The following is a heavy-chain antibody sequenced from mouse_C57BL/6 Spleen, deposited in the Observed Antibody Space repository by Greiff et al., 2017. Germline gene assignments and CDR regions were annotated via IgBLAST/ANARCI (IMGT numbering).Heavy chain of an antibody. CDR3: ARRGLPRAMDY. Sequence: VKLQQPGAELVMPGASVKLSCKASGYTFTSYWMHWVKQRPGQGLEWIGEIDPSDSYTNYNQKFKGKSTLTVDKSSSTAYMQLSSLTSEDSAVYYCARRGLPRAMDYWGQGTSVTVSS. D-gene: IGHD2-2*01. J-gene: IGHJ4*01. V-gene: IGHV1-69*01. CDR2: IDPSDSYT. CDR1: GYTFTSYW.